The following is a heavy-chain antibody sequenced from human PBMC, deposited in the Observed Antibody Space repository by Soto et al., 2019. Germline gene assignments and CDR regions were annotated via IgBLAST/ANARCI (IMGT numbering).Heavy chain of an antibody. CDR2: IYNGGTT. V-gene: IGHV4-30-4*02. CDR1: GGSINTVNYY. J-gene: IGHJ6*02. Sequence: SETLSLTCTVSGGSINTVNYYWSWIRQSPDKGLEWIGHIYNGGTTYNNPSLTSRVTISVDTSKNQFSLKLNSVTAADTAVYYCARVNYGNYYYYYGMDVWGQGTTVTVSS. CDR3: ARVNYGNYYYYYGMDV. D-gene: IGHD4-17*01.